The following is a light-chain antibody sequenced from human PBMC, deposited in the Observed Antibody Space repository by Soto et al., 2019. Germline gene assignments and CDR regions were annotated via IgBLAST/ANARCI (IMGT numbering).Light chain of an antibody. J-gene: IGLJ1*01. CDR1: GSDVGGYNY. CDR2: EVN. Sequence: QSVLTQPPSASGSPGQSVAISCTGTGSDVGGYNYVSWYQQHPGKAPKLMIYEVNKRPSGVPDRFSGSKSGNTASLTVSGLQDEDEADYYCSSYAGSSNVFGTGTKVTV. V-gene: IGLV2-8*01. CDR3: SSYAGSSNV.